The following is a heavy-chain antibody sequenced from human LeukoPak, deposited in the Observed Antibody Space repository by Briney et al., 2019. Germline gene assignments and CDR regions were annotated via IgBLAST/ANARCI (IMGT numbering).Heavy chain of an antibody. V-gene: IGHV3-23*01. CDR2: ISGSGGST. CDR1: GFTFSSYA. D-gene: IGHD3-10*01. Sequence: GGSLRLSCAASGFTFSSYAMSWVRQAPGKGLEWVSAISGSGGSTYYADSVKGRFTISRDNSKNTLYLQMNSLRAEDTAVYYCAKDGGSRSITMVRGVQPGVFDIWGQGTMVTVS. CDR3: AKDGGSRSITMVRGVQPGVFDI. J-gene: IGHJ3*02.